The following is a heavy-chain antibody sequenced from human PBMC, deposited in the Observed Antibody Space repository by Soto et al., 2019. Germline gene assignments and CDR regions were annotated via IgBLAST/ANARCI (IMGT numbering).Heavy chain of an antibody. CDR2: IWYDGNKK. V-gene: IGHV3-33*01. D-gene: IGHD3-10*01. CDR1: GFTFRSFA. J-gene: IGHJ6*03. Sequence: QVQLVESGGGVVQPGRSLRLSCAASGFTFRSFAMHWVRQAPGKGLEWVAVIWYDGNKKNYGDSVKGRFTISRDNSKNTLYLQMNSLRAEDTAVYYCARDLYGSGSLPDYYYIDVWGRGTTVTVSS. CDR3: ARDLYGSGSLPDYYYIDV.